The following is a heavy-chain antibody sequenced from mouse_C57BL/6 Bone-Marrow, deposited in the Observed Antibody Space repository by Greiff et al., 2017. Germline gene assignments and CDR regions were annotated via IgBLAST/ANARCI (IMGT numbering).Heavy chain of an antibody. CDR1: GYTFTSYW. CDR3: ARAGFYAMDY. Sequence: QVQLQQPGAELVRPGSSVKLSCKASGYTFTSYWMHWVKQRPIQGLEWIGNIYPSDSETHYNQKFKDKATLTVDKSSSTAYMQLSSLTSEDSAVYYCARAGFYAMDYWGQGTSVTVSS. J-gene: IGHJ4*01. CDR2: IYPSDSET. V-gene: IGHV1-52*01.